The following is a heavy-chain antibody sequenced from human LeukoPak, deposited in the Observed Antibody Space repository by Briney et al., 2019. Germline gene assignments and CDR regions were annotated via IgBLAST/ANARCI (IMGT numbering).Heavy chain of an antibody. CDR3: AKDLVGARNWFDP. CDR1: GFTFNSYA. V-gene: IGHV3-23*01. Sequence: GGSLRLSCAASGFTFNSYAMSWVRQAPGKGLEWVSFISASGGGTYYADSVKGRFTISRDNSKNTLYLQMNSLRAEDTAVYYCAKDLVGARNWFDPWGQGTLVTVSS. D-gene: IGHD1-26*01. J-gene: IGHJ5*02. CDR2: ISASGGGT.